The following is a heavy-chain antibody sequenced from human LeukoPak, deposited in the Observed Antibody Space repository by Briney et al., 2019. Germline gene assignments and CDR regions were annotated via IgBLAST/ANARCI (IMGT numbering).Heavy chain of an antibody. V-gene: IGHV3-48*03. CDR3: TRAHGYRKTLLDY. Sequence: GGSLRLSCAASGFTFSSYEMNWVRQAPGKGLEWVSYISSSGGTIYYADSVKGRFTVSRDNAKNSLYLQMNSLRAEDTAVYYCTRAHGYRKTLLDYWGQGTLVTVSS. D-gene: IGHD6-13*01. CDR2: ISSSGGTI. J-gene: IGHJ4*02. CDR1: GFTFSSYE.